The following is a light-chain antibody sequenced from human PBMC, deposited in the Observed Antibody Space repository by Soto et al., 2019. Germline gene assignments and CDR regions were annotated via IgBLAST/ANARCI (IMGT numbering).Light chain of an antibody. Sequence: QSALTQPPSVSGSPGQSVAISCTGTSSDVGSYNRVSWYQQPPGTAPKLMIYDVSNRPSGVPDRFSGSKSGNTASLTISGLQAEDEADYYCTSYTTRNTYVFGTGTKVTVL. CDR2: DVS. CDR1: SSDVGSYNR. CDR3: TSYTTRNTYV. V-gene: IGLV2-18*02. J-gene: IGLJ1*01.